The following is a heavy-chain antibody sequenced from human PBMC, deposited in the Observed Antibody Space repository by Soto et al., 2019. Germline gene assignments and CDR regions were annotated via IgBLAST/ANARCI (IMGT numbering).Heavy chain of an antibody. D-gene: IGHD3-3*01. CDR2: IYYSGST. V-gene: IGHV4-59*08. Sequence: PSETLSLTCTVSGGSISSYYWSWIRQPPGKGLEWIGYIYYSGSTNYNPSLKSRVTISVDTSKNQFSLKLSSVTAADTAVHYCARHGGPITIFGVVIRPLDYYYYYYMDVWGKGTTVTVSS. CDR1: GGSISSYY. CDR3: ARHGGPITIFGVVIRPLDYYYYYYMDV. J-gene: IGHJ6*03.